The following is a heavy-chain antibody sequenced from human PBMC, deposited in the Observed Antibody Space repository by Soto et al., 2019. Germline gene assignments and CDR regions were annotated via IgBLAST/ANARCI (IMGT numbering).Heavy chain of an antibody. CDR3: ARDLAPYYYYYYMDV. CDR2: INPSGGST. J-gene: IGHJ6*03. V-gene: IGHV1-46*01. CDR1: GYTFTSYY. Sequence: ASVKVSCKASGYTFTSYYMHWVRQAPGQGLEWMGIINPSGGSTSCAQKLQGRVTMTTDTSTSTAYMELRSLRSDDTAVYYCARDLAPYYYYYYMDVWGKGTTVTVSS.